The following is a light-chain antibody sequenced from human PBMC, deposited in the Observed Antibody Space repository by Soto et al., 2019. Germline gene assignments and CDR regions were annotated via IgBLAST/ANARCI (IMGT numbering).Light chain of an antibody. J-gene: IGKJ1*01. CDR3: QQYGSSPPT. V-gene: IGKV3-15*01. CDR1: QSVSSK. Sequence: EIVMTQSPATLSVSPGERASRSCRASQSVSSKLAWYQQKPGQAPRLLIYGASTRATGIPARFSGSGSGTEFTLTISSLHSEDFAVYYCQQYGSSPPTFGQGTKVDIK. CDR2: GAS.